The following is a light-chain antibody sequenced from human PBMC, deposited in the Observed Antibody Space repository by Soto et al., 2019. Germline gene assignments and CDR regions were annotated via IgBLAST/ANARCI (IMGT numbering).Light chain of an antibody. J-gene: IGLJ1*01. CDR3: SSFTSRFTFV. CDR1: SSNIGAGYD. V-gene: IGLV1-40*01. Sequence: QSVLTQPPSVSGAPGQRVTISCTGSSSNIGAGYDVHWYQQRPGTAPKLLIYGNKNRPSGVPDRFSGSKSGTSASLAITGLQAEDEADYYCSSFTSRFTFVFGTGTKVTVL. CDR2: GNK.